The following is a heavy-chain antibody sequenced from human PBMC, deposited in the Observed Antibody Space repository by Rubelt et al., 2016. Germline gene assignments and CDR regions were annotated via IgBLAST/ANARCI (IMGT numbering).Heavy chain of an antibody. CDR2: MNPNSGNT. J-gene: IGHJ5*02. CDR3: ARGVGAPHSWFDP. Sequence: QVQLVQSGAEVKKPGASVKVSCKASGYTFTSYDINWVRQATGQGLEWMGWMNPNSGNTGLVRNFQGRVTLTRTTSISTAYMELSSLRSEDTAVYYCARGVGAPHSWFDPWGQGTLVTVSS. CDR1: GYTFTSYD. V-gene: IGHV1-8*01. D-gene: IGHD1-26*01.